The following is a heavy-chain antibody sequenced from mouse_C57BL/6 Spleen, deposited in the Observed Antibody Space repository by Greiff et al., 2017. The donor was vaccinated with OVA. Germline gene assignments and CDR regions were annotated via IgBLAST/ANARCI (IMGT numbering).Heavy chain of an antibody. CDR1: GYTFTSYW. D-gene: IGHD2-4*01. Sequence: VQLQQPGAELVMPGASVKLSCKASGYTFTSYWMHWVKQRPGQGLEWIGEIDPSDSYTNYNQKFKGKSTLTVDKSSSTAYMQLSSPTSEDSAVYYCARGEGYDYVYAMDYWGQGASVTVSS. CDR3: ARGEGYDYVYAMDY. CDR2: IDPSDSYT. J-gene: IGHJ4*01. V-gene: IGHV1-69*01.